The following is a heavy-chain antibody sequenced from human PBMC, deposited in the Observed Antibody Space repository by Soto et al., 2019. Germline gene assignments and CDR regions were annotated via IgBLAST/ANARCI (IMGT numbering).Heavy chain of an antibody. CDR1: GFTFSSYA. CDR2: ISYDGSDK. D-gene: IGHD3-22*01. CDR3: AREYSLAVVDGGY. Sequence: PGGSLRLSCAASGFTFSSYAMSWVRQAPGKGLEWVALISYDGSDKYYADSVKGRFTISRDKSKNGLYLQMNRLRDEDASVYYCAREYSLAVVDGGYWGKGVLVNVSS. V-gene: IGHV3-30-3*01. J-gene: IGHJ4*02.